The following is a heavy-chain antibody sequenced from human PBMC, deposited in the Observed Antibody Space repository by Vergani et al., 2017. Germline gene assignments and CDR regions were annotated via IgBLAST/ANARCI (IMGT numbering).Heavy chain of an antibody. Sequence: QVQLQESGPGLVKPSQTLSLICSVSGDSITCSTYYWSWTRQPAGKGLEYIGRIYTTGSTNYNPSLKSRVTISVDTSKNQFSLNLSSVTAADTAMYYCARGSCLGGSCYKPLFDYWGQGILVTVSS. CDR3: ARGSCLGGSCYKPLFDY. D-gene: IGHD2-15*01. V-gene: IGHV4-61*02. CDR1: GDSITCSTYY. CDR2: IYTTGST. J-gene: IGHJ4*02.